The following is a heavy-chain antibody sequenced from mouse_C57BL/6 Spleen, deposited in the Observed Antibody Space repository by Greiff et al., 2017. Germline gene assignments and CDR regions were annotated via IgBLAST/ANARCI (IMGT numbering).Heavy chain of an antibody. CDR1: GYSITSGYY. D-gene: IGHD1-1*01. CDR3: ARDPYYDGYFDV. Sequence: VQLKESGPGLVKPSQSLSLTCSVTGYSITSGYYWNWIRQFPGNKLEWMGYISYDGSNNYNPSLKNRISITRDTSKNQFFLKLNSVTTEDTATYYCARDPYYDGYFDVWGTGTTVTVSS. V-gene: IGHV3-6*01. J-gene: IGHJ1*03. CDR2: ISYDGSN.